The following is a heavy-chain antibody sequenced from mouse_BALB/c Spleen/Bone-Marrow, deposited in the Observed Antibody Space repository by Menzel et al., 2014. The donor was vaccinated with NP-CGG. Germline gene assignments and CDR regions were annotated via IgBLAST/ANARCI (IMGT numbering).Heavy chain of an antibody. J-gene: IGHJ4*01. CDR3: VRRGNPIVYYAMDY. V-gene: IGHV1S34*01. Sequence: LVKTGASVKISCKASGYSFTGYYMHWVKQSHGKSLEWIGYISCHSGATSYNQNFKGKATFTVDTSSSTAYVQFNSLTSEDSAVYYCVRRGNPIVYYAMDYWGQGTSVTVSS. CDR1: GYSFTGYY. CDR2: ISCHSGAT.